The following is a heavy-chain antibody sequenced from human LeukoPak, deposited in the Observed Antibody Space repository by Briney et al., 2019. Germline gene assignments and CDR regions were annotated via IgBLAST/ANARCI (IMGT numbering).Heavy chain of an antibody. CDR2: IKQDGSEK. CDR3: ARGSYGDYDY. J-gene: IGHJ4*02. Sequence: GGSLRLSCEATGFTFSSYWMSWVRQAPGKGLEWVANIKQDGSEKYYVDFVKGRFTISRDNAKNSLYLQMNSLRAEDTAVYYCARGSYGDYDYWGQGTLVTVSS. CDR1: GFTFSSYW. D-gene: IGHD4-17*01. V-gene: IGHV3-7*01.